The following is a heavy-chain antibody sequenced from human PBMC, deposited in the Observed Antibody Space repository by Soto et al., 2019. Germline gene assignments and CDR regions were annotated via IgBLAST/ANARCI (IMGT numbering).Heavy chain of an antibody. CDR2: IYYSGSS. J-gene: IGHJ4*02. CDR1: GASINPYY. Sequence: TLSLTCTVSGASINPYYWSWIRQPPGKGLEWIGYIYYSGSSNYNPALRSRVTISLDTSKNQFSLKLSSVTAADTAVYYCARNVDTARAYYFDYWGQGILVTVS. V-gene: IGHV4-59*01. D-gene: IGHD5-18*01. CDR3: ARNVDTARAYYFDY.